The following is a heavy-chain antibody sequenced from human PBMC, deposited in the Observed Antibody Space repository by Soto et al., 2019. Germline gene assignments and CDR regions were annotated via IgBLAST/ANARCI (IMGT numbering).Heavy chain of an antibody. CDR2: IYYSGGT. J-gene: IGHJ6*02. D-gene: IGHD1-1*01. CDR3: ARDWTTGYYYYGMDV. CDR1: GGSISSGGYY. V-gene: IGHV4-31*03. Sequence: PSETLSLTYTVSGGSISSGGYYWSWIRQHPGKGLEWIGYIYYSGGTYYNPSLKSRVTISVDTSKNQFSLKLSSVTAADTAVYYCARDWTTGYYYYGMDVWGQGTTVTVSS.